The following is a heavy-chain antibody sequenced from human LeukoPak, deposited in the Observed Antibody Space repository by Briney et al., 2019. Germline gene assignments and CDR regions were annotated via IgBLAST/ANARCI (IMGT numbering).Heavy chain of an antibody. CDR1: GITFSSNW. Sequence: GGSLRLSCAAAGITFSSNWMSWVRQAPGKGLEWVANINPDGSETYYADSVKGRFTISRDNAKNSLYLQMNSLRADDSAVYYCARDGCTSTSCYTRGDVWGKGTMVTVSS. CDR3: ARDGCTSTSCYTRGDV. D-gene: IGHD2-2*02. V-gene: IGHV3-7*01. CDR2: INPDGSET. J-gene: IGHJ6*03.